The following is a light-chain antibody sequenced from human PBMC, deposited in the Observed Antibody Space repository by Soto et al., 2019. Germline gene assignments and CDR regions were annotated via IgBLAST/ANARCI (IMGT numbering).Light chain of an antibody. CDR2: GAS. Sequence: EIVLTQSPGTLSLSPGERATLSCRASQSLSSTYLAWYQQKPGQAPRLLIYGASNRATCIPDRFSGSGSRTELTLTINRLEPEDFAVYYCQQYGSSPLTFGQGTKVEIK. CDR1: QSLSSTY. J-gene: IGKJ1*01. CDR3: QQYGSSPLT. V-gene: IGKV3-20*01.